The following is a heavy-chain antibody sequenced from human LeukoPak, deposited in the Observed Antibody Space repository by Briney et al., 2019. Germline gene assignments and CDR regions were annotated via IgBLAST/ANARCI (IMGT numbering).Heavy chain of an antibody. CDR2: ISGSGGST. Sequence: GGSLRLSCAASGFTFSSYAMSWVRQAPGKGLEWVSVISGSGGSTYYADSVKGRFTISRDNSKNTLYLQMNSLRAEDTAVYYCARSLSWYNWNHGPLDAFDIWGQGTMVTVSS. D-gene: IGHD1-20*01. V-gene: IGHV3-23*01. CDR1: GFTFSSYA. CDR3: ARSLSWYNWNHGPLDAFDI. J-gene: IGHJ3*02.